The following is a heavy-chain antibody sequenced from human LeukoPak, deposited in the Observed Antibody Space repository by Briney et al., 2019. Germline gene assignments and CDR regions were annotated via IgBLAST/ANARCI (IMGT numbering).Heavy chain of an antibody. CDR2: IYYSGST. J-gene: IGHJ4*02. V-gene: IGHV4-39*02. D-gene: IGHD6-19*01. Sequence: SETLSLTCTVSGGSISSTTYYWGWIRQPPGNGLEWIGSIYYSGSTYYNPSLKSRVTISVDTSKNHFSLKLTSVTAADTAVYYCARVRQWLVPDFWGQGTLVTVSS. CDR3: ARVRQWLVPDF. CDR1: GGSISSTTYY.